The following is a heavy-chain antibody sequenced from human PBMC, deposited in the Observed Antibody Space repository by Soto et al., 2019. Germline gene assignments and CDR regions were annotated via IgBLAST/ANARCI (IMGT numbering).Heavy chain of an antibody. J-gene: IGHJ6*02. Sequence: EVQLLESGGGLVQPGGSLRLSFAASGFSFSSYAMSWVRQAPGKGLDWVSSISGGGGTTYYADSVKGRFTISRDNSRNTLYLQMISLRAEDTAVYYCARASYCSSTSCLEDVWGQGTTVSVSS. CDR1: GFSFSSYA. CDR2: ISGGGGTT. CDR3: ARASYCSSTSCLEDV. V-gene: IGHV3-23*01. D-gene: IGHD2-2*01.